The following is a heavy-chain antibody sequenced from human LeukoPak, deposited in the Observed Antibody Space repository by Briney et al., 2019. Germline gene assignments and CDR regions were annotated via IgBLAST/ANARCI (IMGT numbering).Heavy chain of an antibody. J-gene: IGHJ3*02. D-gene: IGHD1-14*01. CDR1: GGSISSYY. V-gene: IGHV4-59*01. Sequence: PSETPSLTCTVSGGSISSYYWSWLRQPPGKGLEWIGYIYYSGSTNYNPSLKSRVTISVDTSKNQFSLKLSSVTAADTAVYYCARARPDYAFDIWGQGTMVTVSS. CDR3: ARARPDYAFDI. CDR2: IYYSGST.